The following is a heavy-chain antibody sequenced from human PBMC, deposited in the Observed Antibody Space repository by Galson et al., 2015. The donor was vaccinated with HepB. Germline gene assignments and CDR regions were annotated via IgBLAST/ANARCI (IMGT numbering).Heavy chain of an antibody. CDR1: GFTFSSYG. J-gene: IGHJ4*02. V-gene: IGHV3-33*01. CDR2: IWYDGSNK. CDR3: ARDSYSHCSSTSCYLNY. D-gene: IGHD2-2*01. Sequence: SLRLSCAASGFTFSSYGMHWVRQAPGKGLEWVAVIWYDGSNKYYADSVKGRFTISRDNSKSTLYLQMNSLRAEDTAVYYCARDSYSHCSSTSCYLNYWGQGTLVTVSS.